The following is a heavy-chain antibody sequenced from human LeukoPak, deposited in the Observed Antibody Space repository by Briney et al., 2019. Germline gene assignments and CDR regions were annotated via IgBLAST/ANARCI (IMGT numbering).Heavy chain of an antibody. CDR3: AKNTYYDTGTYYFDY. Sequence: GRSLRLSCAASGFTSSSYGMHWVRQAPGKGLEWVAVISYDGSNKYYADSVKGRFTISRDNSKNTLYLQMNSLRAEDTAVYYCAKNTYYDTGTYYFDYWGQGTLVTVSS. CDR2: ISYDGSNK. V-gene: IGHV3-30*18. J-gene: IGHJ4*02. D-gene: IGHD3-10*01. CDR1: GFTSSSYG.